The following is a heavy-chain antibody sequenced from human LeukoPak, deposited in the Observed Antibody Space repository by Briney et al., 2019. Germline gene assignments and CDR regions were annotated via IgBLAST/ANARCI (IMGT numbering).Heavy chain of an antibody. CDR3: ATHPGAYYYYGMDV. V-gene: IGHV1-8*01. D-gene: IGHD3-10*01. J-gene: IGHJ6*02. CDR2: MNPNSGNT. Sequence: ASVKVSCKASGYTFTSYDINWVRQATGQGLEWMGWMNPNSGNTGYAQKFQGRVTMTRNTSISTAYMELGSLRSEDTAVYYCATHPGAYYYYGMDVWGQGTTVTVSS. CDR1: GYTFTSYD.